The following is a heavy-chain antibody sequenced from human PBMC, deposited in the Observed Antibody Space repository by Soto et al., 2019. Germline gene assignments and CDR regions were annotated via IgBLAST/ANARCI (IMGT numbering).Heavy chain of an antibody. CDR1: GYTFINYY. Sequence: QVQLVQSVAEVKKPGASVKVSCKASGYTFINYYIHWVRQAPGQGLEWMGIINPNGGSTTYAQNLQGRVTMTRATSTRTVYMELHSLRSEDTAVYYCARDGWFSALRVPFGMDVWGQGTTVTVSS. J-gene: IGHJ6*02. V-gene: IGHV1-46*01. CDR3: ARDGWFSALRVPFGMDV. CDR2: INPNGGST. D-gene: IGHD3-10*01.